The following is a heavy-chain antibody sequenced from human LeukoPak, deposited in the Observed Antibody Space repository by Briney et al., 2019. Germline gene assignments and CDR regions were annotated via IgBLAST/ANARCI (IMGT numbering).Heavy chain of an antibody. CDR1: GFTVTSNS. D-gene: IGHD1-26*01. CDR2: IYSGST. CDR3: AKDSLRERIVGSTTRGVNDY. Sequence: TGGSLRLSCTVSGFTVTSNSMSWVRQAPGKGLEWVSFIYSGSTHYSDSVKGRFTISRDNSKNTLYLQMNSLRGEDTAVYYCAKDSLRERIVGSTTRGVNDYWGQGTLVTVSS. V-gene: IGHV3-66*03. J-gene: IGHJ4*02.